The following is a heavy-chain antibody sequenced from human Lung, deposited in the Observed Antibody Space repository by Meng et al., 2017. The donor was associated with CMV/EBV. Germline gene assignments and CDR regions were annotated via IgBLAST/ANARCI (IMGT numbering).Heavy chain of an antibody. V-gene: IGHV4-39*07. Sequence: SXTXSLXCTVSGGSISSSSYYWGWIRQPPGKGLEWIGSIYYSGSTYYNPSLKSRVTISVDTSKNQFSLKLSSVTAADTAVYYCARDGGKYCSSTSCKSKCYYYGMDVWXQGTXVNGAS. CDR1: GGSISSSSYY. J-gene: IGHJ6*02. CDR3: ARDGGKYCSSTSCKSKCYYYGMDV. D-gene: IGHD2-2*01. CDR2: IYYSGST.